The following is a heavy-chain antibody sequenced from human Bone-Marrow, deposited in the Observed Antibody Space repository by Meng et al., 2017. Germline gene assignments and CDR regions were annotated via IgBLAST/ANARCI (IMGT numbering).Heavy chain of an antibody. J-gene: IGHJ6*02. CDR2: ISGSGGST. CDR3: ATSGHSSGWYAYYYYYGMDV. Sequence: GESLKISCAASGFTFSSYAMSWVRQAPGKGLEWVSAISGSGGSTYYADSVKGRFTISRDNSKNTLYLQMNSLRAEDTAVYYCATSGHSSGWYAYYYYYGMDVWGQGTTVTVSS. V-gene: IGHV3-23*01. D-gene: IGHD6-19*01. CDR1: GFTFSSYA.